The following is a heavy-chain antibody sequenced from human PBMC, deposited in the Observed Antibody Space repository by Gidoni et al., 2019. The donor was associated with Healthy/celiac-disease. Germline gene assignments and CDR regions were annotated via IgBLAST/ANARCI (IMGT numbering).Heavy chain of an antibody. D-gene: IGHD2-2*01. V-gene: IGHV1-3*01. CDR1: GYTFTSYT. J-gene: IGHJ6*02. CDR2: INAGNGNT. CDR3: ATPVVPAAIAYYYYGMDV. Sequence: QVQLVQSGAEVKKPGASVKVSCTASGYTFTSYTMHWVRQAPGQRLEWMGWINAGNGNTKYAQKFQGRVTITRDTSASTAYMELSSLRSEDTAVYYCATPVVPAAIAYYYYGMDVWGQGTTVTVSS.